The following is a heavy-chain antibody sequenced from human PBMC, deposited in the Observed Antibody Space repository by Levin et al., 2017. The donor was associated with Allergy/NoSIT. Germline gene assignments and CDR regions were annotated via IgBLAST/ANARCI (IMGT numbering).Heavy chain of an antibody. J-gene: IGHJ3*02. CDR2: ISAYNGNT. CDR1: GYTFTSYG. V-gene: IGHV1-18*01. D-gene: IGHD3-10*01. CDR3: ARDPLMVRGVMADAFDI. Sequence: ASVKVSCKASGYTFTSYGISWVRQAPGQGLEWMGWISAYNGNTNYAQKLQGRVTMTTDTSTSTAYMELRSLRSDDTAVYYCARDPLMVRGVMADAFDIWGQGTMVTVSS.